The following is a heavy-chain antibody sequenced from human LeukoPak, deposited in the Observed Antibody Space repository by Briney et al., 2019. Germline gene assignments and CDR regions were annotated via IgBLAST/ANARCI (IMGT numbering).Heavy chain of an antibody. CDR3: ARARYSSVGFDY. V-gene: IGHV3-64*01. CDR2: ISSNGGST. Sequence: GGSPRPSCAASGFTFSSYAMHWVRQAPGKGLEYVSAISSNGGSTYYANSVKGRFTISGDNSKNTLYLQMGSLRAEDMAVYYCARARYSSVGFDYWGQGTLVTVSS. J-gene: IGHJ4*02. D-gene: IGHD6-19*01. CDR1: GFTFSSYA.